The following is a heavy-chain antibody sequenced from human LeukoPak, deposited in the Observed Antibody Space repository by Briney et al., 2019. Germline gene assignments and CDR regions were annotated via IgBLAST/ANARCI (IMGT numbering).Heavy chain of an antibody. J-gene: IGHJ4*02. Sequence: GGSLRLSCAASGFTVSSNYMSWVRQAPGKGLEWVSVIYSGGSTYYADSVKGRFTISRDNSKTTLYLQMNSLRAEDTAVYYCARDRSSGYYWFDYWGQGTLVTVSS. CDR1: GFTVSSNY. CDR3: ARDRSSGYYWFDY. CDR2: IYSGGST. V-gene: IGHV3-66*02. D-gene: IGHD3-22*01.